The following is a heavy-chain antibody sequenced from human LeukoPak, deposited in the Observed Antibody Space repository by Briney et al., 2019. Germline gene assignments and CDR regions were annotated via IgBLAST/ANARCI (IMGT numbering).Heavy chain of an antibody. CDR3: ASSPLAARPKLDY. D-gene: IGHD6-6*01. V-gene: IGHV3-23*01. Sequence: GGSLRLSCAASEFTFSNYAMNWVRQSPGKRPEWVSGISSGGGSIYYADSVKGRFTISRDNSKNTLYLQMNSLRAEDTAVYYCASSPLAARPKLDYWGQGTLVTVSS. CDR1: EFTFSNYA. J-gene: IGHJ4*02. CDR2: ISSGGGSI.